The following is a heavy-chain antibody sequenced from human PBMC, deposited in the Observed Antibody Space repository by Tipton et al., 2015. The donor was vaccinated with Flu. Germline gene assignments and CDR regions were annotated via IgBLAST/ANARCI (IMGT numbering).Heavy chain of an antibody. CDR1: GASINSGAYY. J-gene: IGHJ5*02. V-gene: IGHV4-61*02. D-gene: IGHD3-22*01. CDR2: FHISGNT. Sequence: LRLSCTVSGASINSGAYYWNWIRQPAGKGLEWIGRFHISGNTDYNPSLGRRATISADTSSNQFSLTLTSVTVADTAVYYCARAPGSSGYYPWGQGTLVTVSS. CDR3: ARAPGSSGYYP.